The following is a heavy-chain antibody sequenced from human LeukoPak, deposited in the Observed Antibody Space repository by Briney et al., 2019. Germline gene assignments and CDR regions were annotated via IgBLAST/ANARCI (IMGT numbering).Heavy chain of an antibody. CDR1: GGSFSGYY. CDR3: ARDSSGWQRRAFDI. Sequence: KPSETLSLTCAVYGGSFSGYYWSRIRQPPGKGLEWIGEINHSGSTNYNPSLKSRVTISVDTSKNQFSLKLSSVTAADTAVYYCARDSSGWQRRAFDIWGQGTMVTVSS. V-gene: IGHV4-34*01. J-gene: IGHJ3*02. CDR2: INHSGST. D-gene: IGHD6-19*01.